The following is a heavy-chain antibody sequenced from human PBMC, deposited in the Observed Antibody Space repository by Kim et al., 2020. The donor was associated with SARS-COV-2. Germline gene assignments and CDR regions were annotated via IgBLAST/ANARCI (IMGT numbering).Heavy chain of an antibody. CDR1: GYTFTGYY. J-gene: IGHJ3*01. Sequence: ASVKVSYKTSGYTFTGYYIHWVRQGPGQDLEWMGRINPDSGGTNLAQRFQGRVTMTRDTSISTAYMEVSRLTPDDTVVYYCARGSYHDGLDFWGQGTSVT. V-gene: IGHV1-2*05. CDR2: INPDSGGT. D-gene: IGHD3-10*01. CDR3: ARGSYHDGLDF.